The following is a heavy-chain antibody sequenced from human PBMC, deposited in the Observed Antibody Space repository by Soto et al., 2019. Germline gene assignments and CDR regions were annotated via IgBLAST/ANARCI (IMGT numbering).Heavy chain of an antibody. CDR1: GFICSSYD. D-gene: IGHD1-1*01. CDR3: AKATATSGGAFEI. Sequence: GGSLRLSCAVSGFICSSYDMSWVRQAPGKGLEWVSTILVGGSTHYEDSVKGRFTLSRDTSKNTVYLQMNSLTAGDTAFYYCAKATATSGGAFEIYGQGTMVTVSS. J-gene: IGHJ3*02. CDR2: ILVGGST. V-gene: IGHV3-23*01.